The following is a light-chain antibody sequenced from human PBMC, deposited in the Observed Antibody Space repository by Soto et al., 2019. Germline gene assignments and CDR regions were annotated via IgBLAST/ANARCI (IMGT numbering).Light chain of an antibody. CDR1: SSDVGAHNY. CDR2: DVN. V-gene: IGLV2-8*01. CDR3: SSYAGGNNWV. J-gene: IGLJ3*02. Sequence: QSALTQPASVSGSPGQSITISCTGTSSDVGAHNYVSWYQQNPGKAPKLMLYDVNKRPSGVPDRFSGSKSGNTASLTVSGLQAEDEADYYCSSYAGGNNWVFGGGTTVTVL.